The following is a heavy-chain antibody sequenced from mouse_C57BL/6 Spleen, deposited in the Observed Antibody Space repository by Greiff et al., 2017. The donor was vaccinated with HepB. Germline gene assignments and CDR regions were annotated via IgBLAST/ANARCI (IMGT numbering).Heavy chain of an antibody. CDR1: GYAFSSYW. J-gene: IGHJ4*01. Sequence: QVQLQQSGAELVKPGASVKISCKASGYAFSSYWMNWVKQRPGKGLEWIGQIYPGDGDTNYNGKFKGKATLTADKSSSTAYMQLSSLTSEDSAVYFCARSGYSDYAMDYWGQGTSVTVSS. D-gene: IGHD2-12*01. V-gene: IGHV1-80*01. CDR3: ARSGYSDYAMDY. CDR2: IYPGDGDT.